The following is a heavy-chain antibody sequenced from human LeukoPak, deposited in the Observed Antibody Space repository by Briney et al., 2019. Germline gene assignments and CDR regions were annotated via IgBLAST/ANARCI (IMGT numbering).Heavy chain of an antibody. J-gene: IGHJ4*02. Sequence: PSETLSLTCAVSGGSISSSNWWSWVRQPPGKGLEWIGEIYHSGSTNYNPSLKSRVTISVDKSKNQFSLKLSSVTAADTAVYYCARVPIAVAGTFDYWGQGTLVTVSS. CDR2: IYHSGST. CDR3: ARVPIAVAGTFDY. V-gene: IGHV4-4*02. D-gene: IGHD6-19*01. CDR1: GGSISSSNW.